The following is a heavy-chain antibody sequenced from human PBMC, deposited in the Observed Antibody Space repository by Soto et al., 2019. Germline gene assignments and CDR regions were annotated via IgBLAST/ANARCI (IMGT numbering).Heavy chain of an antibody. CDR3: AKDMGSRLLCSGGSCYY. J-gene: IGHJ4*02. D-gene: IGHD2-15*01. CDR2: ISGSGGST. CDR1: GFTFSSYA. V-gene: IGHV3-23*01. Sequence: GGSLRLSCAASGFTFSSYAMSWVRQAPGKGLEWVSAISGSGGSTYYADSVKGRFTISRDNSENTLYLQMNSLRAEDTAVYYCAKDMGSRLLCSGGSCYYWGQGTLVTVSS.